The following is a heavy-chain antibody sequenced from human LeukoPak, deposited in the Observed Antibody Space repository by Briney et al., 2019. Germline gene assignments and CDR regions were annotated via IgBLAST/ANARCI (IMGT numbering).Heavy chain of an antibody. CDR2: INANGGST. V-gene: IGHV3-64*02. J-gene: IGHJ4*02. CDR3: ARVDGSNYPN. Sequence: GGSLRLSCAASGFTFSDSVMHWVRQAPGKALEYVSAINANGGSTFYADSVKGRFTISRDNSRNTLYLQMGSLGADDMAVYYCARVDGSNYPNWGQGTLVTVSS. CDR1: GFTFSDSV. D-gene: IGHD3-10*01.